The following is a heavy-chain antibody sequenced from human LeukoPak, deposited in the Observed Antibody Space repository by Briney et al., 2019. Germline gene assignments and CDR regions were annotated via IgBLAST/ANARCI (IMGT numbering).Heavy chain of an antibody. CDR2: IKSKTDGGTT. V-gene: IGHV3-15*01. J-gene: IGHJ4*02. Sequence: GGSLRLSCAASGFTFTNAWMSWVRQAPGKGLEWVGRIKSKTDGGTTDYAAPVKGRFTISRDDSKNTLYLQMNSLKTEDTAVYYCTTDEIAVVPAAIFGYWGQGTLVTVSS. D-gene: IGHD2-2*01. CDR3: TTDEIAVVPAAIFGY. CDR1: GFTFTNAW.